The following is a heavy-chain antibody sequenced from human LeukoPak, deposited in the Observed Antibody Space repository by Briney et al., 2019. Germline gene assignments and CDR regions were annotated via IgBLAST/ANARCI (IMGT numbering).Heavy chain of an antibody. CDR1: GGSVSNYY. D-gene: IGHD2-21*02. V-gene: IGHV4-59*08. J-gene: IGHJ4*02. CDR2: IYFSGRT. Sequence: PSETLSLTCSVSGGSVSNYYWSWIRQPPGKGLEWIGYIYFSGRTNYSPSLQSRVTISVDTSKNQFSLRLNSMTTADTAVYFCARHEGDGDHFDYWGQGTLVTVSS. CDR3: ARHEGDGDHFDY.